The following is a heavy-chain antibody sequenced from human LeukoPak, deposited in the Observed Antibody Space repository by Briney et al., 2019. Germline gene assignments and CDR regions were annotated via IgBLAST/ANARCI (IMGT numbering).Heavy chain of an antibody. CDR2: IYTSGST. CDR3: ARGVTTVTTLDD. V-gene: IGHV4-59*10. CDR1: GGSFSGYY. J-gene: IGHJ4*02. Sequence: SETLSLTCAVYGGSFSGYYWSWIRQPAGKGLEWIGRIYTSGSTNYNPSLKSRVTMSVDTSKNQFSLKLSSVTAADTAVYYCARGVTTVTTLDDWGQGTLVTVSS. D-gene: IGHD4-17*01.